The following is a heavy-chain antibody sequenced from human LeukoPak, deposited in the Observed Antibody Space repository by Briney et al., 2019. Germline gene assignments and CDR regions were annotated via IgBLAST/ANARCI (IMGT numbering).Heavy chain of an antibody. Sequence: PGGSLRLSCAASGFTFSSYAMSWVRQAPGKGLEWVSAISGSGGSTYYADSVKGRFTISRDNSKNTLYLQMNSLRAEDTAVYYCASQNMTTVTRSEAFDIWGQGTMVTVSS. J-gene: IGHJ3*02. CDR2: ISGSGGST. CDR3: ASQNMTTVTRSEAFDI. CDR1: GFTFSSYA. V-gene: IGHV3-23*01. D-gene: IGHD4-17*01.